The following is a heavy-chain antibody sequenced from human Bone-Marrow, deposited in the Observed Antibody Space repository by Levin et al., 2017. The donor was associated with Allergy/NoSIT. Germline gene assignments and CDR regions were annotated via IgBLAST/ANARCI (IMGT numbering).Heavy chain of an antibody. J-gene: IGHJ4*02. Sequence: GESLKISCAASGFSVSNNFLNWVRQVPGKGLEWVSLIYSGGSTHYADSVKGRFTISRDNSRNTRYLQMNSLRVEDTAVYYCARDGQGHSSSPYWGQGTLVTVSS. CDR1: GFSVSNNF. CDR2: IYSGGST. V-gene: IGHV3-66*01. CDR3: ARDGQGHSSSPY. D-gene: IGHD6-6*01.